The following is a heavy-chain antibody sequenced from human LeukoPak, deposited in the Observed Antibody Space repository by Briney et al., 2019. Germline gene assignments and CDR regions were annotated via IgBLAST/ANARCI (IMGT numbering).Heavy chain of an antibody. CDR2: IYYSGST. CDR3: AKHGLTMIRGVIRADAFDI. V-gene: IGHV4-59*08. D-gene: IGHD3-10*01. CDR1: GGSISGYY. Sequence: SETLSLTCTVSGGSISGYYWSWIRQPPGKGLEWIANIYYSGSTNYNPSLKSRVTISADTSKNQFSLKLSSVTAADTAVYYCAKHGLTMIRGVIRADAFDIWGQGTMVIVSS. J-gene: IGHJ3*02.